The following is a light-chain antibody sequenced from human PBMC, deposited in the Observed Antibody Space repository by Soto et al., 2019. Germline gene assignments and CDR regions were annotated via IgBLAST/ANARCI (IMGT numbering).Light chain of an antibody. CDR1: QSLTSY. V-gene: IGKV3-15*01. CDR2: GIS. CDR3: QQYNNWPLT. J-gene: IGKJ4*01. Sequence: IVMTQSPATLSVSPGETATLSCRASQSLTSYLAWYQQKPDQAPRLLIYGISTRATDIPARFSGSGSGTEFTLTISSLQSEDFAVYYCQQYNNWPLTFGGGTKVDNK.